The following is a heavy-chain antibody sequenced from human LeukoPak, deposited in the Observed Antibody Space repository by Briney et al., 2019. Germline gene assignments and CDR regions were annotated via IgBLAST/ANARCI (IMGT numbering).Heavy chain of an antibody. J-gene: IGHJ4*02. CDR3: AKDYRPHDFWSGLVDY. CDR2: ISSRSATI. CDR1: GFTFSSYE. Sequence: PGGSLRLSCAASGFTFSSYEMNWVRQAPGKGLEWVSYISSRSATIYYADSVKGRFTISRDNAKNSLYLQMNSLRAEDTAVYYCAKDYRPHDFWSGLVDYWGQGTLVTVSS. V-gene: IGHV3-48*03. D-gene: IGHD3-3*01.